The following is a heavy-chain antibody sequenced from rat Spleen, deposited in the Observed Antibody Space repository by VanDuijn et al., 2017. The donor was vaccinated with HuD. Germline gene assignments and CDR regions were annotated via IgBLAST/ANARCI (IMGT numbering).Heavy chain of an antibody. J-gene: IGHJ2*01. CDR2: ISAGGDST. CDR1: GFTFSNYY. CDR3: ARPYSAQNYFDY. D-gene: IGHD1-1*01. V-gene: IGHV5-25*01. Sequence: EVQMVESGGGLVQPGRSLKLSCAASGFTFSNYYMAWVRQAPTKGLEWVAYISAGGDSTYYRDSVKGRFTISRDNAKRTLFLQMDSLRSEDTATYYCARPYSAQNYFDYWGQGVMVTVSS.